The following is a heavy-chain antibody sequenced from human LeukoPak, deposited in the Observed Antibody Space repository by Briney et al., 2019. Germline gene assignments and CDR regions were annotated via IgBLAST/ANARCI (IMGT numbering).Heavy chain of an antibody. CDR3: ASAAAAYWDAFDI. Sequence: GESLKISCKGSGYSFTSYWIGWVRQMPGKGLEWMGIIYPGGSDTRYSPSFQGQVTISADKSISTAYLQWSSLKASDTAMYYCASAAAAYWDAFDIWGQGTMVTVSS. CDR1: GYSFTSYW. J-gene: IGHJ3*02. V-gene: IGHV5-51*01. D-gene: IGHD6-13*01. CDR2: IYPGGSDT.